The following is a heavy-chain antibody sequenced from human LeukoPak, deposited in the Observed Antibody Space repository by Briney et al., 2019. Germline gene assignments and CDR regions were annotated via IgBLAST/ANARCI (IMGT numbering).Heavy chain of an antibody. D-gene: IGHD7-27*01. V-gene: IGHV1-8*01. CDR3: VRTPPNWGFDY. Sequence: ASVKVSCRASGYTFTTHDINWVRQATGQGLEWMGWMSPNSGDTGYAQKFQGRVTMTSDSSISTAFMELSSLRSEDTAIYYCVRTPPNWGFDYWGQGTLVTVTS. CDR2: MSPNSGDT. CDR1: GYTFTTHD. J-gene: IGHJ4*02.